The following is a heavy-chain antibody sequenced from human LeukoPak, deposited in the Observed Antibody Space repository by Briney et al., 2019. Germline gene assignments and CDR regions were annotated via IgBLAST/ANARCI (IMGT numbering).Heavy chain of an antibody. CDR3: AKGLMSSWYTSFDS. CDR2: IWYDGSNK. Sequence: GRSLRLSCAASGFTFSNYGMHWVRQAPGKGLEWEALIWYDGSNKYYADSMKGRFTISRDNSKNTLYLEMSSLRAEDTAVYYCAKGLMSSWYTSFDSWGQGTLVIVSS. V-gene: IGHV3-33*06. D-gene: IGHD6-13*01. CDR1: GFTFSNYG. J-gene: IGHJ5*01.